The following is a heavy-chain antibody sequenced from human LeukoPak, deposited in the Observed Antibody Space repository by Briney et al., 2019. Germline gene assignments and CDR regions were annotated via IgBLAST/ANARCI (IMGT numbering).Heavy chain of an antibody. CDR2: IYYSGST. CDR3: ARRALGEVVVVAATSAFDI. Sequence: SETLSLTCTVSGGSISSSSYYWGWIRQPPGKGLEWIGSIYYSGSTYYNPSLKSRVSISVDTSKNHFSLKLSSVTAADTAVYYCARRALGEVVVVAATSAFDIWGQGTMVTVSS. D-gene: IGHD2-15*01. V-gene: IGHV4-39*01. J-gene: IGHJ3*02. CDR1: GGSISSSSYY.